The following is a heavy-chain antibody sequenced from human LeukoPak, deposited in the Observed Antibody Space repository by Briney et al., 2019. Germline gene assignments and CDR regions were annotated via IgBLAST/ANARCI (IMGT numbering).Heavy chain of an antibody. CDR2: INAGNGNT. J-gene: IGHJ6*02. Sequence: GASVKVSCKASGYTFTSYAMHWVRQAPGQRLEWMGWINAGNGNTKYSQKFQGRVTITRDTSASTAYMELSSLRSEDTAVYYCAREDYYDSSGYYYDGAYGMDVWGQGTTVTVSS. V-gene: IGHV1-3*01. CDR1: GYTFTSYA. D-gene: IGHD3-22*01. CDR3: AREDYYDSSGYYYDGAYGMDV.